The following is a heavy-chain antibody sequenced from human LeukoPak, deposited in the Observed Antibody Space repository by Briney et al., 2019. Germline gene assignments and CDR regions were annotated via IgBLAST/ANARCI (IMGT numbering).Heavy chain of an antibody. D-gene: IGHD3-3*01. CDR1: GYTFTSYD. CDR3: ARNDPMTRTYYDFWSGYYTRHYYMDV. CDR2: MNPNSGNT. Sequence: ASVKVSCKASGYTFTSYDINLVRQATGQGLEWMGWMNPNSGNTGYAQKFQGRVTITRNTSISTAYMELSSLRSEDTAVYYCARNDPMTRTYYDFWSGYYTRHYYMDVWGKGTTVTVSS. V-gene: IGHV1-8*03. J-gene: IGHJ6*03.